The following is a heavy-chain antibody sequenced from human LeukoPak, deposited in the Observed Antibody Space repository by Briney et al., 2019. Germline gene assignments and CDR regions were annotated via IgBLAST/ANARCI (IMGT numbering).Heavy chain of an antibody. CDR2: IYYSGST. CDR3: ATTTVTTHYYYYMDV. J-gene: IGHJ6*03. CDR1: GGSISSYY. D-gene: IGHD4-17*01. V-gene: IGHV4-59*01. Sequence: PSETLSLTCTVSGGSISSYYWSWIRQPPGEGLEWIGYIYYSGSTNYNPSLKSRVTISVDTSKNQFSLKLSSVTAADTAVYYCATTTVTTHYYYYMDVWGKGTTVTVSS.